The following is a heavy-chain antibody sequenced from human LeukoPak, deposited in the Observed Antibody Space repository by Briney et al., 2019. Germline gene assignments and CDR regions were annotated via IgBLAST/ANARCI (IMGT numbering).Heavy chain of an antibody. CDR3: AREYSSSWYLRFGA. D-gene: IGHD6-13*01. CDR1: GGTFSSYA. Sequence: GASVKVSYKASGGTFSSYAISWVRQAPGQGLEWMGRIIPIFGIANYAQKFQGRVTMTRDTSISTAYMELSRLRSDDTAVYYCAREYSSSWYLRFGAWGQGTLVTVSS. V-gene: IGHV1-69*04. J-gene: IGHJ5*02. CDR2: IIPIFGIA.